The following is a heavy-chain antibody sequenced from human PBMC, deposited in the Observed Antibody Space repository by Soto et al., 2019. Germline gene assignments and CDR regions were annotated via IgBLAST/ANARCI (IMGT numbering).Heavy chain of an antibody. J-gene: IGHJ4*02. Sequence: QVHLVESGGGLVNPGGSLRLSCAASGFTFSDYSMSWVRQAPGKGLEWVSYISRGGSTLFYADSVKGRFTISRDDAKNSLYLQMNSLRAEDTAVYYCARGDNWNDWGAFHYWGQGTLVTVSS. V-gene: IGHV3-11*01. CDR3: ARGDNWNDWGAFHY. CDR1: GFTFSDYS. D-gene: IGHD1-20*01. CDR2: ISRGGSTL.